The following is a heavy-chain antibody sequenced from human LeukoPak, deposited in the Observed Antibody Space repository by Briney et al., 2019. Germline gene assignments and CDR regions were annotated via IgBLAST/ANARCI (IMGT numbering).Heavy chain of an antibody. Sequence: GASVKVSCKASGYTFTSYGISWVRQAPGQGLEWMGWISAYNGNTNYAQKLQGRVTMTTDTSTSTAYMELRSLRSDDTAVYYCAREAYYGSGMNAFDIWGQGTMVTVSS. V-gene: IGHV1-18*01. CDR1: GYTFTSYG. D-gene: IGHD3-10*01. CDR2: ISAYNGNT. J-gene: IGHJ3*02. CDR3: AREAYYGSGMNAFDI.